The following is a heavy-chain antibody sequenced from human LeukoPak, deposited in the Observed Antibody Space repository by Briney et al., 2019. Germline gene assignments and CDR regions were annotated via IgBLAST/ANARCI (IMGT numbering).Heavy chain of an antibody. D-gene: IGHD6-19*01. J-gene: IGHJ4*02. CDR2: IRFDGTSK. CDR3: ATTLGSGWKFDY. CDR1: GFTFSNYG. V-gene: IGHV3-30*02. Sequence: GGSLRLSCAASGFTFSNYGMHWVRQAPGKGLEWVAFIRFDGTSKFYADSVKARFTISRDNSKNTLFLQMNSLRPDDTAVYYCATTLGSGWKFDYWGQGTLVTVSS.